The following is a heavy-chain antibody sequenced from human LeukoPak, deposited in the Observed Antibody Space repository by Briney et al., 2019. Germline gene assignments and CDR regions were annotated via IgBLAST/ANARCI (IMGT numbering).Heavy chain of an antibody. D-gene: IGHD3-9*01. CDR2: VWPQDSDT. V-gene: IGHV5-51*01. J-gene: IGHJ4*02. CDR1: GDSFITSW. Sequence: GGSPKISCKGSGDSFITSWIIRVRQMAGKSAVWMGVVWPQDSDTRYGPSFRAQVPISADRSITTAYLQWSSLKSSDTAMDCCATRNILIGSYYFDSWGQGTPVTVSS. CDR3: ATRNILIGSYYFDS.